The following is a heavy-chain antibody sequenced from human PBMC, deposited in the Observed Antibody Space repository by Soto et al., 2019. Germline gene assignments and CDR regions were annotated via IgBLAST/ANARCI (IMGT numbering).Heavy chain of an antibody. CDR1: GYNFTRFG. CDR3: ARLYIGGTAMLYGMAV. Sequence: ASVKVSCKASGYNFTRFGISWVRQAPGQGLEWMGWISAHNGDTNYVQKFQGRVTMTTDTSTRTTYMELRSLRYDDTAVYYCARLYIGGTAMLYGMAVWGQGTTVTVSS. CDR2: ISAHNGDT. J-gene: IGHJ6*02. V-gene: IGHV1-18*01. D-gene: IGHD2-2*01.